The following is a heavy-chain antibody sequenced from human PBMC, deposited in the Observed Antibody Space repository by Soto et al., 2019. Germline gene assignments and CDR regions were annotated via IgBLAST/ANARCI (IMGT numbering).Heavy chain of an antibody. CDR1: GGKVTSYG. CDR2: ISYDGINE. Sequence: RISGEASGGKVTSYGRYWDRQAPGKGLEWVAVISYDGINEYYADSVKGRFTISRDNSKNTLFLQMSSLRVEDTAVYYCARDRLRLGELSLIGYCDYWCQGTLVTV. CDR3: ARDRLRLGELSLIGYCDY. D-gene: IGHD3-16*02. J-gene: IGHJ4*02. V-gene: IGHV3-30*15.